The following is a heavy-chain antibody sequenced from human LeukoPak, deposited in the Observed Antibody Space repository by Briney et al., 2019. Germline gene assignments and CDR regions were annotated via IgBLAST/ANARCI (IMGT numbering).Heavy chain of an antibody. CDR3: ARVDGYSSSWWDYYYYYYMDV. D-gene: IGHD6-13*01. CDR2: ISAYSGNT. V-gene: IGHV1-18*01. CDR1: GYTFTSYG. J-gene: IGHJ6*03. Sequence: GASVKVSCKASGYTFTSYGISWVRQAPGQGLEWMGWISAYSGNTNYAQKLQGRVTMTTDTSTSTAYMELRSLRSDDTAVYYCARVDGYSSSWWDYYYYYYMDVWGKGTTVTVSS.